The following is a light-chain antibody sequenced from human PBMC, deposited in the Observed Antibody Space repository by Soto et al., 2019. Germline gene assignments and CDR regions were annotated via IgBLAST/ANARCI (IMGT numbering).Light chain of an antibody. J-gene: IGLJ2*01. Sequence: QSALTQPASVSGSPGQSITISCTGTSSDVGSYNLVSWYQQHPGKAPKLMIYEGSKRPSGVSNRFSGSKSGNTASLTISGLQAEDEADYYCCSYAGSSTAFGGGTKATVL. CDR3: CSYAGSSTA. V-gene: IGLV2-23*01. CDR1: SSDVGSYNL. CDR2: EGS.